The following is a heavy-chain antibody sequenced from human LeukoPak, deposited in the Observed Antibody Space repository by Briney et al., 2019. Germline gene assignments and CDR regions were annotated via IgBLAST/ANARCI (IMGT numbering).Heavy chain of an antibody. CDR2: ISSSSSYI. V-gene: IGHV3-21*01. CDR1: GFTFSSYS. Sequence: PGGSLRLSCAASGFTFSSYSMNWVRQAPGKGLEWVSSISSSSSYIYYADSVKGRFTISRDNAKNSLYLQMNSLRAEDTAVYYCARERCSSTSCYAAGDAFDIWGQGTMVTVSS. CDR3: ARERCSSTSCYAAGDAFDI. D-gene: IGHD2-2*01. J-gene: IGHJ3*02.